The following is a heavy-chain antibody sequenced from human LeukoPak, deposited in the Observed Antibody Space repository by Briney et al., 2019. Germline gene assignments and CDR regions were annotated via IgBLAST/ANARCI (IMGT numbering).Heavy chain of an antibody. J-gene: IGHJ5*02. V-gene: IGHV5-51*01. Sequence: GEPLNTSCKGSGYSFTSYSIGGVPQMPGKGREWMGIIYLVVSDPRYSPSFQGEVTISADKSISTAYLQWSSLKASDTAMYYCARPGVSYGYYWFDPWGQGTLVTVSS. D-gene: IGHD5-18*01. CDR3: ARPGVSYGYYWFDP. CDR2: IYLVVSDP. CDR1: GYSFTSYS.